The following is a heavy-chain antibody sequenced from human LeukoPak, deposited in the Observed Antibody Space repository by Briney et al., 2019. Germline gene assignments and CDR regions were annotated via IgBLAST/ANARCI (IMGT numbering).Heavy chain of an antibody. CDR2: ISGSGDST. Sequence: GGSLRLSCAASGFTFSSYGMSWVRQAPGKGLEWVSVISGSGDSTNYADSVKGRFTISRDNSKNTVYLQMNSLRAEDAAVYFCAKAPVTSCRGAYCYPFDSWGQGTLVTVSS. CDR1: GFTFSSYG. V-gene: IGHV3-23*01. CDR3: AKAPVTSCRGAYCYPFDS. D-gene: IGHD2-21*01. J-gene: IGHJ4*02.